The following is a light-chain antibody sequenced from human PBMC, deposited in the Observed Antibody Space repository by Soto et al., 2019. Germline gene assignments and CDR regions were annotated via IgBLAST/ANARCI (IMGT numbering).Light chain of an antibody. J-gene: IGKJ1*01. CDR3: LQHNNYPRT. CDR2: AAS. V-gene: IGKV1-17*01. Sequence: DIQMTQSPSSLSASVGDRVTITCRASQGIGNDLGWYQQKPGSAPKRPIYAASSLQSGVPSRFSGSGSGTEFTLTISCLQPEDFATYYCLQHNNYPRTFGQGTKVEIK. CDR1: QGIGND.